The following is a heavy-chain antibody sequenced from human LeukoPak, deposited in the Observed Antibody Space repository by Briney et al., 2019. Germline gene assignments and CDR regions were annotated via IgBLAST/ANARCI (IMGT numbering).Heavy chain of an antibody. CDR3: ARRVRVGATPQYYFDY. D-gene: IGHD1-26*01. CDR1: GGSISSYY. J-gene: IGHJ4*02. CDR2: IYTSGST. Sequence: SETLSLTCTVSGGSISSYYWSWIRQPPGKGLEWIGYIYTSGSTNYNPSLKSRVTISVDTSKNQFSLKLSSVTAADTAVHYCARRVRVGATPQYYFDYWGQGTLVTVSS. V-gene: IGHV4-4*09.